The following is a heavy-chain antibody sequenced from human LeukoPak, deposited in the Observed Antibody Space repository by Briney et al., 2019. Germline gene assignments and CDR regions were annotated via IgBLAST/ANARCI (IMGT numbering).Heavy chain of an antibody. CDR2: ISSSSSTI. D-gene: IGHD3-10*01. CDR1: GFTFSSYS. V-gene: IGHV3-48*04. J-gene: IGHJ4*02. CDR3: EIGVHRGCGELLDY. Sequence: GGSLRLSCAAPGFTFSSYSMNWVRQAPGKGLEWVSYISSSSSTIYYADSVKGRFTISRDNAKNSLYLQMNSLRAEDTAVYYCEIGVHRGCGELLDYWGQGTLVTVSS.